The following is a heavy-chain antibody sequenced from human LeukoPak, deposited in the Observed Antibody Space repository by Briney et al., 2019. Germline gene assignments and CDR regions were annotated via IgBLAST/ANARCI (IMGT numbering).Heavy chain of an antibody. CDR1: GYSFTSYW. V-gene: IGHV5-10-1*01. CDR3: ARHGPVVAAFPFDI. CDR2: IDPSDSYT. Sequence: GESLKISCKGSGYSFTSYWISWVRQMPGKGLEWMGRIDPSDSYTNCSPSFQGHVTISADKSISTAYLQWSSLKASDTAMYYCARHGPVVAAFPFDIWGQGTMVTVSS. J-gene: IGHJ3*02. D-gene: IGHD2-15*01.